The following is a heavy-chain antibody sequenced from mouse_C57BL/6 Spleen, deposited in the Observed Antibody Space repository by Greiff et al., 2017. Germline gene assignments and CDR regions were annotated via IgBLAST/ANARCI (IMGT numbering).Heavy chain of an antibody. D-gene: IGHD1-1*01. V-gene: IGHV5-17*01. CDR3: ARDYYGSSEGWFAY. CDR1: GFTFSDYG. Sequence: EVQGVESGGGLVKPGGSLKLSCAASGFTFSDYGMHWVRQAPEKGLEWVAYISSGSSTIYYADTVKGRFTISRDNAKNTLFLQMTSLRSEDTAMYYCARDYYGSSEGWFAYWGQGTLVTVAA. CDR2: ISSGSSTI. J-gene: IGHJ3*01.